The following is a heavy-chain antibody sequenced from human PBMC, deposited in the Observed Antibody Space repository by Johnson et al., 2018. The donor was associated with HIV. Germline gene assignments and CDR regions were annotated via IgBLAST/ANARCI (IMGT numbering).Heavy chain of an antibody. CDR1: GFTFSSYA. J-gene: IGHJ3*02. CDR2: ISYDGSNK. Sequence: QVQLVESGGGVVQPGRSLRLSCAASGFTFSSYAMHWVHQAPGKGLEWVAVISYDGSNKYYADSVQGRFTISRDNSKKTLYLQMNSLRAEDTAVYYCARDGVAGTSGDIWGQGTMVTVSS. D-gene: IGHD6-19*01. CDR3: ARDGVAGTSGDI. V-gene: IGHV3-30-3*01.